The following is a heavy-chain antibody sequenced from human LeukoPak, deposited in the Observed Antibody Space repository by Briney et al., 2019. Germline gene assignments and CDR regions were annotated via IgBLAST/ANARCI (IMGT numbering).Heavy chain of an antibody. V-gene: IGHV4-59*12. CDR3: ASYYGSGGFDY. J-gene: IGHJ4*02. CDR2: IYYSGST. Sequence: SETLSLTCTVSGGSISSYYWSWIRQPPGKGLEWIGYIYYSGSTNYNPSLKSRVTISVDKSKNQFSLKLSSVTAADTAVYYCASYYGSGGFDYWGQGTLVTVSS. CDR1: GGSISSYY. D-gene: IGHD3-10*01.